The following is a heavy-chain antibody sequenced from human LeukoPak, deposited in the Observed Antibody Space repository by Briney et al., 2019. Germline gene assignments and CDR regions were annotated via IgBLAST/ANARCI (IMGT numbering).Heavy chain of an antibody. CDR1: GYTFTSYY. CDR3: ARRGYSSSWYPYFDY. Sequence: ASVEVSCKASGYTFTSYYMHWVRQAPGQGLEWMGIINPSGGSTTYAQKFQGRVTVTMDTSTSTVYMELSSLRSEDTAMYYCARRGYSSSWYPYFDYWGQGTLVTVSS. D-gene: IGHD6-13*01. J-gene: IGHJ4*02. CDR2: INPSGGST. V-gene: IGHV1-46*01.